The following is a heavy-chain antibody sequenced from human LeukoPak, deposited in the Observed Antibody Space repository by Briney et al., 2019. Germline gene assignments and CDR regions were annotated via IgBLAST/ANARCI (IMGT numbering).Heavy chain of an antibody. CDR3: ARGLEYSSSH. CDR2: INPNTGGT. J-gene: IGHJ1*01. Sequence: ASVKVSCKASGYTFTGYFVHWVRQAPGQGLQWMGWINPNTGGTNYAQKFQGRVTMTRDTSISTAYMELSRLRSDGTAVYYCARGLEYSSSHWGQGTLVTVSS. D-gene: IGHD6-6*01. V-gene: IGHV1-2*02. CDR1: GYTFTGYF.